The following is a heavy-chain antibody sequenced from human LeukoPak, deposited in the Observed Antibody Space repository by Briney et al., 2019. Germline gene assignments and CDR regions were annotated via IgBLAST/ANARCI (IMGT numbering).Heavy chain of an antibody. D-gene: IGHD6-19*01. CDR1: GFTFSDYY. Sequence: GGSLRLSCAASGFTFSDYYMSWIRQAPGKGLEWVSYISSSGSTIYYADSVKGRFTISRDNAKNSLYLQMNSLRAEDTAMYYCARGTLYSGWSYYFDYWGQGSQVTVSS. CDR3: ARGTLYSGWSYYFDY. J-gene: IGHJ4*02. V-gene: IGHV3-11*01. CDR2: ISSSGSTI.